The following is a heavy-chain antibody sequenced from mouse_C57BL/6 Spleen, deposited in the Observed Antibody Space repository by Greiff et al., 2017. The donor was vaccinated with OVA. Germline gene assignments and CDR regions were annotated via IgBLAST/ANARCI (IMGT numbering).Heavy chain of an antibody. D-gene: IGHD2-4*01. CDR2: ISSAVGYT. Sequence: VQLKQSGGALVKPGGSLKLSCAASGFTFSSYGLSWVRQTPDKRLEWVATISSAVGYTYYPDSVKGRFPIPRDNAKNTLYRQMSSSKSVDTAMYDCERKGDYGEEDDAMDYWGQGTSVTVSS. CDR1: GFTFSSYG. CDR3: ERKGDYGEEDDAMDY. V-gene: IGHV5-6*01. J-gene: IGHJ4*01.